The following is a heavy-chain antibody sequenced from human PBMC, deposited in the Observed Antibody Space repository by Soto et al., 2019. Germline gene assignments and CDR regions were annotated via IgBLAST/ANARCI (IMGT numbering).Heavy chain of an antibody. Sequence: SVNVSCKASGGTFSSYTISWVRQAPGQGLEWMGRIIPILGIANYAQKFQGRVTITADKSTSTAYMELSSLRSEDTAVYYCARAYVDTAMGRTYNWFDPWGQGTLVTV. CDR1: GGTFSSYT. J-gene: IGHJ5*02. D-gene: IGHD5-18*01. CDR3: ARAYVDTAMGRTYNWFDP. V-gene: IGHV1-69*02. CDR2: IIPILGIA.